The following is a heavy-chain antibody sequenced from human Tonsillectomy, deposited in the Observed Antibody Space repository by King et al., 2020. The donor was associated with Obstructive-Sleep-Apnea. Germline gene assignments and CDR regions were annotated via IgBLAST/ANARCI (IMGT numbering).Heavy chain of an antibody. CDR2: MYHSGTT. D-gene: IGHD3-22*01. J-gene: IGHJ4*02. CDR1: GSSISSGYY. Sequence: VQLQESGPGLVKPSETLSLTCTVSGSSISSGYYWGWVRQPPGKGLEWIGSMYHSGTTYYNPSLKSRITISLDTSKNQFSLKLNSVTAADTAVYYCVRDGWYDNSGYQEYFFDYWGQGTLVTVSS. V-gene: IGHV4-38-2*02. CDR3: VRDGWYDNSGYQEYFFDY.